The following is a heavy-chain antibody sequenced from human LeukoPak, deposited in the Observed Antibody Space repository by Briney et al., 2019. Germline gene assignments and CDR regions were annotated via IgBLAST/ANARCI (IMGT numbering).Heavy chain of an antibody. Sequence: PSETLSLTCTVSGGSISSGGYYWIWIRQHPGKGLEWIGYISYSGSTHYNPSLKSRVTISVDTSKNQFSLKLSSVTAADTAVYYCARGSLDFDYWGQGTLVTVSS. V-gene: IGHV4-31*03. CDR3: ARGSLDFDY. CDR1: GGSISSGGYY. CDR2: ISYSGST. J-gene: IGHJ4*02.